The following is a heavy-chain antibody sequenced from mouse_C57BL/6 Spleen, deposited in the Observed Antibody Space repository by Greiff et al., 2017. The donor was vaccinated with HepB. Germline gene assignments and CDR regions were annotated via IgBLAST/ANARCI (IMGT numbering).Heavy chain of an antibody. V-gene: IGHV1-15*01. J-gene: IGHJ4*01. CDR3: TRPYDYDRGYYAMDY. CDR2: IDPETGGT. Sequence: VQLQQSGAELVRPGASVTLSCKASGYTFTDYEMHWVKQTPVHGLEWIGAIDPETGGTAYNQKFKGKAILTADKSSSTAYMELRSLTSEDSAVYYCTRPYDYDRGYYAMDYWGQGTSVTVSS. CDR1: GYTFTDYE. D-gene: IGHD2-4*01.